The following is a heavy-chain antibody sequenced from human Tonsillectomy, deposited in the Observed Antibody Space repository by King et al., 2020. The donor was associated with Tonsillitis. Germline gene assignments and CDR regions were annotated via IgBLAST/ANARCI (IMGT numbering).Heavy chain of an antibody. CDR2: LKEDGSEK. CDR1: GFSFSYYW. V-gene: IGHV3-7*03. CDR3: VRCRLATSHTTFDH. Sequence: VQLVESGGGLVQPGGSLRLSCAASGFSFSYYWMTWVRQAPGKGLEWVANLKEDGSEKYYVDSVKGRFTISRDNAKNSLYLQMNRLRAADTAVYFCVRCRLATSHTTFDHWGQGAPVTVSS. J-gene: IGHJ4*02. D-gene: IGHD3-3*02.